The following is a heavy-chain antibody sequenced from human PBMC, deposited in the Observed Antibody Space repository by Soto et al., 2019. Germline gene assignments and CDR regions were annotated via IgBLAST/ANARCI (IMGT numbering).Heavy chain of an antibody. CDR2: IYWDDDR. CDR3: ARSRPYSSCWCHDY. CDR1: GFSLRTSGVG. V-gene: IGHV2-5*02. Sequence: ESGPTLVKPTQTLTLTCTFSGFSLRTSGVGVGWIRQPPGKALEWLALIYWDDDRRYSPSLKSRLTITKDTSKNQVVLTMTDMDPVDTATYYCARSRPYSSCWCHDYWGQGIMVTVSS. J-gene: IGHJ4*02. D-gene: IGHD6-19*01.